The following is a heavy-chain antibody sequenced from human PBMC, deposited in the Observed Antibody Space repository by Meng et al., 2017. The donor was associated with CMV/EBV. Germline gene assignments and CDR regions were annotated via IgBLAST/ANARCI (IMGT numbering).Heavy chain of an antibody. Sequence: SQTLSLTCPVSSYSISSGYYGGWIRQPPGKGLEWIGSISHSGSGYYNPSLKSRVTISVHRSTNQISLTLNSVTAADPAVYYCARLLPRIAPAGRTYGVDVWGQGTTVTVSS. D-gene: IGHD6-13*01. V-gene: IGHV4-38-2*01. CDR2: ISHSGSG. J-gene: IGHJ6*02. CDR3: ARLLPRIAPAGRTYGVDV. CDR1: SYSISSGYY.